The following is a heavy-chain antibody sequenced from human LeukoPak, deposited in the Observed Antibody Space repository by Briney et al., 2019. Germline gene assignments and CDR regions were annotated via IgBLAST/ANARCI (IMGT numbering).Heavy chain of an antibody. V-gene: IGHV3-21*01. Sequence: GSLRLSCAASGFTFSSYSMNWARQAPGKGLEWVSSISSSSSYIYYADSVKGRFTISRDNAKNSLYLQMNSLRAEDTAVYYCARDRSLGYCSSTSCYEGPPSDYYYGMDVWGKGTTVTVSS. J-gene: IGHJ6*04. CDR2: ISSSSSYI. D-gene: IGHD2-2*01. CDR1: GFTFSSYS. CDR3: ARDRSLGYCSSTSCYEGPPSDYYYGMDV.